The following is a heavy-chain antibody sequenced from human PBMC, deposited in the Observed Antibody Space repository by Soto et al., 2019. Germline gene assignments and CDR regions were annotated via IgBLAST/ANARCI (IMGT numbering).Heavy chain of an antibody. D-gene: IGHD6-6*01. CDR2: IYHSGNT. V-gene: IGHV4-31*03. CDR1: GGSISSGGYY. J-gene: IGHJ3*02. CDR3: ARVGISSSDAFDI. Sequence: PSETLSLTCSVSGGSISSGGYYWSWIRQLPGKDLEWIGYIYHSGNTYYNSSLKSRLTISVDTSKNQFSLKLTSVTAADTAVYYCARVGISSSDAFDIWGQETMVTVSS.